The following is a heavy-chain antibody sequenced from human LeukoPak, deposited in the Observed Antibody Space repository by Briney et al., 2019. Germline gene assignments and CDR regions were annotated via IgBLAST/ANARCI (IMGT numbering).Heavy chain of an antibody. CDR3: ARDSAGNDY. CDR2: IKQDGSEK. CDR1: GFTFSTYW. V-gene: IGHV3-7*01. J-gene: IGHJ4*02. D-gene: IGHD6-13*01. Sequence: PGGSLRLSCAAAGFTFSTYWMSWFRQDPGKRLEWVANIKQDGSEKYYIDSVKGRFTISRDNAKNSLYLQMNSLRAEDTAMYYCARDSAGNDYWGQGTLVTVSS.